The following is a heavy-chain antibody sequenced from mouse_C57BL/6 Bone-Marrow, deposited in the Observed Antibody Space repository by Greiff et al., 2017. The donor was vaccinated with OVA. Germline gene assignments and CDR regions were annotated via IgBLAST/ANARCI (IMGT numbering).Heavy chain of an antibody. V-gene: IGHV5-17*01. J-gene: IGHJ1*03. Sequence: DVMLVESGGGLVKPGGSLKLSCAASGFTFSDYGMHWVRQAPEKGLEWVAYISSGSSTIYYADTVKGRFTISRDNAKNTLFLQMTSLRSEDTAMYYCARRYGNFWYFDVWGTGTTVTVSS. CDR2: ISSGSSTI. CDR1: GFTFSDYG. CDR3: ARRYGNFWYFDV. D-gene: IGHD2-10*02.